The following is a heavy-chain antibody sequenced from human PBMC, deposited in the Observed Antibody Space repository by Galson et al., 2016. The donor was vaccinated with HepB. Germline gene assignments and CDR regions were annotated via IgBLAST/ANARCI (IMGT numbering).Heavy chain of an antibody. D-gene: IGHD3-16*01. Sequence: TLSLTCSVSGDSIGSGSHYWGWIRQSPGKGLEWIGSLHYRGRTYYNPSLKSRVTISRDTSKNQLSLNLTSVTAADAAVYFCAFGGPVVSYYFDSWGQGSLVTVSS. CDR2: LHYRGRT. CDR3: AFGGPVVSYYFDS. V-gene: IGHV4-39*01. J-gene: IGHJ4*01. CDR1: GDSIGSGSHY.